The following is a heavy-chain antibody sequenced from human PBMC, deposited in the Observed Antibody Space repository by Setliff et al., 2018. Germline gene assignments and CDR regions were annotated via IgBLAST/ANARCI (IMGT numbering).Heavy chain of an antibody. V-gene: IGHV3-7*03. CDR1: GFTFNNYW. J-gene: IGHJ4*02. Sequence: GSLRLSCEAFGFTFNNYWMSWVRQAPGKGLEWVANIMQDGGAQYYLDSVKGRFTVSRDNSNNTLYLHMSSLRAEDTAVYFCARGSFTAMVVWGQGTLVTVSS. D-gene: IGHD5-18*01. CDR3: ARGSFTAMVV. CDR2: IMQDGGAQ.